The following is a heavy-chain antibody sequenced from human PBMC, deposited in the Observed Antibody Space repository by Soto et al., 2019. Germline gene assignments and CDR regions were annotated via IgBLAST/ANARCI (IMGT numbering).Heavy chain of an antibody. CDR3: ARVITMIVVALGY. CDR2: INAGNGNT. CDR1: GYTFSGYS. D-gene: IGHD3-22*01. V-gene: IGHV1-3*01. J-gene: IGHJ4*02. Sequence: ASVKVSCKASGYTFSGYSMHWVRQAPGQRLEWMGWINAGNGNTKYSQKFQGRVTITRDTSASTAFMELSSLRSEDTAVYYCARVITMIVVALGYWGQGTLVTVSS.